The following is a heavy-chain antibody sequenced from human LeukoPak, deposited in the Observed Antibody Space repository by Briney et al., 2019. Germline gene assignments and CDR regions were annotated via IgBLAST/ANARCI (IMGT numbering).Heavy chain of an antibody. CDR1: GFTFSSYS. CDR2: ISSSSSYI. D-gene: IGHD6-13*01. Sequence: GGSLRLSCAASGFTFSSYSMNWVRQAPGKGLEWVSSISSSSSYIYYADSVKGRFAISRDNDKNSLYLQMNSLRADDTAVYYCARDKGYSSRNNFDYWGQGTLVTVSS. CDR3: ARDKGYSSRNNFDY. J-gene: IGHJ4*02. V-gene: IGHV3-21*01.